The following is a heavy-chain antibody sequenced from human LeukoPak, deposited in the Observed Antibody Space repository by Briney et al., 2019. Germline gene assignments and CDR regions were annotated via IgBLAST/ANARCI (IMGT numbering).Heavy chain of an antibody. CDR3: ARDSSYYDSSALDAFDI. J-gene: IGHJ3*02. V-gene: IGHV3-53*01. Sequence: PGGSLRLSCAASGFTVSSNYMNWVRQAPGKGLEWVSVISSGGTTYCADSVKGRFTISRDNPKNTLYLQMNSLRAEDTAVYYCARDSSYYDSSALDAFDIWGQGTMVTVSS. CDR2: ISSGGTT. D-gene: IGHD3-22*01. CDR1: GFTVSSNY.